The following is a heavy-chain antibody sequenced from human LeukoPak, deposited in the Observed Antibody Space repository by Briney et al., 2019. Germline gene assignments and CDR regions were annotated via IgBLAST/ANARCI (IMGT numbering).Heavy chain of an antibody. V-gene: IGHV4-4*07. J-gene: IGHJ6*02. D-gene: IGHD6-13*01. CDR2: IYTSGRT. Sequence: SETLSLTCTVSGGSINSYYWSWIRQPAGKGLEWIGHIYTSGRTNFTPSLKSRVSMSVDTSKNQFSLKLSSVTAADTAVYYCARRAANYYGMDVWGQGTTVTVSS. CDR1: GGSINSYY. CDR3: ARRAANYYGMDV.